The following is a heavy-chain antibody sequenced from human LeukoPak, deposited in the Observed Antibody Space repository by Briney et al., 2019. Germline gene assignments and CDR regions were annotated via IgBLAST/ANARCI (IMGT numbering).Heavy chain of an antibody. CDR1: GGSFSGYY. CDR2: INHNGST. V-gene: IGHV4-34*01. J-gene: IGHJ4*02. D-gene: IGHD3-3*01. Sequence: SETLSLTCAVYGGSFSGYYWSWIRQPPGKGLEWIGEINHNGSTNYNPPLKSRVTISVDTSKNQFSLKLSSVTAADTAVYYCARGGYITIFGVVIRAPYYFDYWGQGTLVTVSS. CDR3: ARGGYITIFGVVIRAPYYFDY.